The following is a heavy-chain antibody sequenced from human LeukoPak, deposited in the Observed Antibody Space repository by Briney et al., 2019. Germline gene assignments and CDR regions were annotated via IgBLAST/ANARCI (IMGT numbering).Heavy chain of an antibody. D-gene: IGHD6-13*01. J-gene: IGHJ4*02. CDR3: AREASSGYSSSWSRGAEVDY. CDR1: GFTFSSYS. V-gene: IGHV3-48*04. CDR2: ISSSGSTI. Sequence: PGGSLRLSCAASGFTFSSYSMNWVRQAPGKGLEWVSYISSSGSTIYYADSVKGRFTISRDNAKNSLYLQMNSLRAEDTAVYYCAREASSGYSSSWSRGAEVDYWGQGTLVTVSS.